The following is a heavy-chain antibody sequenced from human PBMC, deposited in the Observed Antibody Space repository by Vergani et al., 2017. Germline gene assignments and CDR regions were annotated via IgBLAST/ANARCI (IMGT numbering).Heavy chain of an antibody. Sequence: EVQLVQSGAEVKTPGESPRISCKCSGYSFTSYWISWVRQMPGKGLEWMGRIDPSDSYTNYSPSFQGHVTISADKSISTAYLQWSSLKASDTAMCYCARRGGSGRPPFYAFDIWGQGTMVTVSS. V-gene: IGHV5-10-1*03. CDR3: ARRGGSGRPPFYAFDI. CDR2: IDPSDSYT. CDR1: GYSFTSYW. D-gene: IGHD6-19*01. J-gene: IGHJ3*02.